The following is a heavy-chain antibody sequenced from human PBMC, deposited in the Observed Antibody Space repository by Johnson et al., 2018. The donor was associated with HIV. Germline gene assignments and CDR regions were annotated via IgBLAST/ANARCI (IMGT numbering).Heavy chain of an antibody. J-gene: IGHJ3*02. CDR2: ISSNGGST. V-gene: IGHV3-64*01. CDR1: GFTFSSYA. D-gene: IGHD5-18*01. CDR3: ARGGRGYSYSDAFDS. Sequence: VQLVESGGGLVKPGGSLRLSCAASGFTFSSYAMHWVRQAPGKGLEYVSAISSNGGSTYYANSVKGRFTISRDNSKNTLYLQMGSLRAEDMAVYYCARGGRGYSYSDAFDSWGQGTMVTVSS.